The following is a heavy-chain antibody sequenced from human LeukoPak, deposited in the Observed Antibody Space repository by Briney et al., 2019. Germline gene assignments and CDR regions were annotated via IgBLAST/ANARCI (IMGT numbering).Heavy chain of an antibody. CDR1: GGSISNYY. D-gene: IGHD3-10*01. V-gene: IGHV4-59*01. Sequence: SETLSLTCTVSGGSISNYYWTWIRQPPGKELEWIGYIYSSGTTNYNPSLKSRVTISVDRSKNHFSLKLKSVTNADTAVYYCARAGPWQIDPWGQGILVTVSS. CDR3: ARAGPWQIDP. CDR2: IYSSGTT. J-gene: IGHJ5*02.